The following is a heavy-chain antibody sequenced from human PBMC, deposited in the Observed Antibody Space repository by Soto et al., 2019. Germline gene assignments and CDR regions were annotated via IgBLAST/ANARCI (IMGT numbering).Heavy chain of an antibody. V-gene: IGHV1-69*02. Sequence: QVQLVQSGAEVKKPGSSVKVSCKASGGTFSTYTIGWVRQAPGQGLEWMGRIIPILDVTNYAQKFQGRVTLTADRSTSTTYLELSSLRSEDTAIYYCARAGYGDSDYYHYAMDVWGEGTTVTVSS. D-gene: IGHD4-17*01. CDR3: ARAGYGDSDYYHYAMDV. J-gene: IGHJ6*04. CDR1: GGTFSTYT. CDR2: IIPILDVT.